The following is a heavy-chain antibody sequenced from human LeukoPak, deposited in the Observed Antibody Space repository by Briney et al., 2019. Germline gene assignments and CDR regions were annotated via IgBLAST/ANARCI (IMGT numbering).Heavy chain of an antibody. CDR2: VNQSGST. J-gene: IGHJ6*02. D-gene: IGHD2-2*01. Sequence: SETLSLTCAVYGGSFSGYYWSWIRQPPGKGLEWIGEVNQSGSTNYNPSLKSRVTISVDTSKNQFSLKLSSVTAADTAVYYCARDRYCSSTSCYRAPYYYYGMDVWGQGTTVTVSS. CDR3: ARDRYCSSTSCYRAPYYYYGMDV. V-gene: IGHV4-34*01. CDR1: GGSFSGYY.